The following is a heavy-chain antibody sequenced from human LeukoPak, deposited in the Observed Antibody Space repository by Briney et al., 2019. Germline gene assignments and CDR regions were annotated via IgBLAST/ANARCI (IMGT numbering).Heavy chain of an antibody. CDR2: IYYSGST. J-gene: IGHJ6*02. CDR1: GGSISSYY. D-gene: IGHD2-21*02. CDR3: ARGGVTPYYYYGMDV. V-gene: IGHV4-59*01. Sequence: NPSETLSLTCTVSGGSISSYYWSWIRQPPGKGLEWLGYIYYSGSTNYNPSLKSRVTISVDTSKNQFSLKLSSVTAADTAVYYCARGGVTPYYYYGMDVWGQGTTVTVSS.